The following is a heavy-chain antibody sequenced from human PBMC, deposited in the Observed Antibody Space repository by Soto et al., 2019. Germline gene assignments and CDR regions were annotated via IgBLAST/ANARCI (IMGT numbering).Heavy chain of an antibody. J-gene: IGHJ3*02. CDR1: GFTFNDYA. D-gene: IGHD2-8*02. Sequence: GGSLRLSCVASGFTFNDYAIHWVRQAPGKGLEWVSGISWNSGSITYADSVKGRFTISRDNAKKSLYLQMNGLRPEDTALYFCAKATATGGGAFDICGQGTMVTVSS. V-gene: IGHV3-9*01. CDR2: ISWNSGSI. CDR3: AKATATGGGAFDI.